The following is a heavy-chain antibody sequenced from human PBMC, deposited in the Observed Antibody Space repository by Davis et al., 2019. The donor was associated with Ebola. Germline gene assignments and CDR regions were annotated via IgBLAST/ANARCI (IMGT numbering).Heavy chain of an antibody. D-gene: IGHD6-19*01. CDR3: ARDQFSSSLDH. J-gene: IGHJ4*02. CDR1: GSSFSNYG. CDR2: ISHDRATK. Sequence: GESLKISCSGSGSSFSNYGIHCVRQAPGKGLEWVAVISHDRATKYYADSVKDRFTISRDNSKNAVFLQMDSVGVEDAAIYYCARDQFSSSLDHWGQGVLVTVSS. V-gene: IGHV3-30*03.